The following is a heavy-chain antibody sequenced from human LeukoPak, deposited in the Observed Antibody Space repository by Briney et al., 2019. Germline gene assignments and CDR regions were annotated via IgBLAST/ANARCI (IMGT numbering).Heavy chain of an antibody. CDR1: SGXISSANYY. CDR2: ISYSGST. D-gene: IGHD4-17*01. Sequence: SETLSLTCTVSSGXISSANYYWSWIRQHPGKGLEWIGYISYSGSTSYNPSLKSRVTMSVDTSENQFSLKLTSVTAADTAVYYCARVGTVTTGFYFDYWGQGTLVTVSS. V-gene: IGHV4-31*03. CDR3: ARVGTVTTGFYFDY. J-gene: IGHJ4*02.